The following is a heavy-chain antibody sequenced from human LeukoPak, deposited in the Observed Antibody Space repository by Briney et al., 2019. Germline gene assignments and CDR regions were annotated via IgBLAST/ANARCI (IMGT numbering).Heavy chain of an antibody. CDR2: IKQDGSEK. D-gene: IGHD2-15*01. J-gene: IGHJ6*02. CDR3: AKGNWVAATNYYYGMDV. Sequence: GGSLRLSCAASGFTFSSYWMSWVRQAPGKGLEWVANIKQDGSEKYYVDSVKGRFTISRDNAKNSLYLQMNSLRAEDTAVYYCAKGNWVAATNYYYGMDVWGQGTTVTVSS. V-gene: IGHV3-7*03. CDR1: GFTFSSYW.